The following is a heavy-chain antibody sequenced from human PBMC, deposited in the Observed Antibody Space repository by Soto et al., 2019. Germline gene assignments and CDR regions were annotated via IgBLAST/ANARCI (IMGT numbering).Heavy chain of an antibody. Sequence: QVQLQESGPGLVKPSQTLSLTCTVSGGSISSGGYYWSWIRQHPGKVLEWIGYIYYSGSTYYNPSLKSRVTISVDTSKNQFSLKLSSVTAADTAVYYGARVWRITMVRGVINWFDAWGQGTLVTVSS. CDR1: GGSISSGGYY. D-gene: IGHD3-10*01. J-gene: IGHJ5*02. CDR3: ARVWRITMVRGVINWFDA. CDR2: IYYSGST. V-gene: IGHV4-31*03.